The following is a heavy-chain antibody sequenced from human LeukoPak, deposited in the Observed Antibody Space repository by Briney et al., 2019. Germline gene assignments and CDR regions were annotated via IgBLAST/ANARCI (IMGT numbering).Heavy chain of an antibody. J-gene: IGHJ3*02. CDR2: IYYSGST. Sequence: SQTLSLTCTVSGGSISSGGYYWSWIRQHPGKGLEWIGYIYYSGSTYYNPSLKSRATISVDTSKNQFSLKLSSVTAADTAVYYCARSMIVVVISAFDIWGQGTMVTVSS. CDR3: ARSMIVVVISAFDI. CDR1: GGSISSGGYY. D-gene: IGHD3-22*01. V-gene: IGHV4-31*03.